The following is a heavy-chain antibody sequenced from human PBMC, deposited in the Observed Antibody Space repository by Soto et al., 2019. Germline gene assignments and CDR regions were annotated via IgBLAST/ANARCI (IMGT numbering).Heavy chain of an antibody. D-gene: IGHD2-15*01. V-gene: IGHV4-59*01. J-gene: IGHJ5*02. CDR2: IYYSGST. Sequence: PSETLSLTCTVSGGSISSYYWSWIRQPPGKGLEWIGYIYYSGSTNYNPSLKSRVTISVDTSKNQFSLKLSSVTAADTAVYYCARGYCSGGSCYLGKWFDPWGQGTLVTVSS. CDR1: GGSISSYY. CDR3: ARGYCSGGSCYLGKWFDP.